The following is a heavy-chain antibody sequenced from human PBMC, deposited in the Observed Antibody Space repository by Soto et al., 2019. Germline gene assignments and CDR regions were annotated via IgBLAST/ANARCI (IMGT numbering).Heavy chain of an antibody. D-gene: IGHD3-16*02. V-gene: IGHV3-48*03. CDR1: GFTFSSYE. CDR2: ISSSGSTI. J-gene: IGHJ4*02. Sequence: GGSLRLSCAASGFTFSSYEMNWVRQAPGKGLEWVSYISSSGSTIYYADSVKGRFTISRDNAKNSLYLQMNSLRAEDTADYYCARSYRHRDYDYWGQGTLVTVSS. CDR3: ARSYRHRDYDY.